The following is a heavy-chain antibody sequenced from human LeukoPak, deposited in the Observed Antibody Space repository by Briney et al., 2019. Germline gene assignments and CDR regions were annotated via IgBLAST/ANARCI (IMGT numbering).Heavy chain of an antibody. Sequence: GGSLRLSCAASGFTFSSYAMSWVRQAPGKGLEWVAVISYDGSNKYYADSVKGRFTISRDNSKNTLYLQMNSLRAEDTAVYYCARDRVEDIVVVPAASWVYYYGMDVWGQGTTVTVSS. J-gene: IGHJ6*02. CDR3: ARDRVEDIVVVPAASWVYYYGMDV. V-gene: IGHV3-30-3*01. CDR1: GFTFSSYA. D-gene: IGHD2-2*01. CDR2: ISYDGSNK.